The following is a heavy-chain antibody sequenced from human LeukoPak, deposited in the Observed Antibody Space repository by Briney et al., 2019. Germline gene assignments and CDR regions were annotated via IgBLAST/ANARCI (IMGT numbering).Heavy chain of an antibody. CDR3: ARDPSTGYYYMDV. CDR2: INSDGRRT. J-gene: IGHJ6*03. V-gene: IGHV3-74*01. CDR1: GFTFCRYW. Sequence: GGTLRLSCAASGFTFCRYWMEGVRDAPGEGGGWVSRINSDGRRTIYADSVKGRFPISTDNAKTTLYLQMNSLRAEDTAVYYCARDPSTGYYYMDVGGKGTTVTVS.